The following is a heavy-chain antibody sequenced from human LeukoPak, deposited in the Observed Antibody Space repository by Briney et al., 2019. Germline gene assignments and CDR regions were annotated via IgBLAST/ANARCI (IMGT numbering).Heavy chain of an antibody. CDR3: AREWQGGIAAAGTRIEGDY. Sequence: GGSLRLSCAVTGFSVSGYWMTWVRQAPGKGLEWVANIKQDGSEKNYVDSVKGRFTISRDNAENSLFLQMNSLRVEDTAVYYCAREWQGGIAAAGTRIEGDYWGQGTLVAVSS. CDR2: IKQDGSEK. D-gene: IGHD6-13*01. CDR1: GFSVSGYW. V-gene: IGHV3-7*01. J-gene: IGHJ4*02.